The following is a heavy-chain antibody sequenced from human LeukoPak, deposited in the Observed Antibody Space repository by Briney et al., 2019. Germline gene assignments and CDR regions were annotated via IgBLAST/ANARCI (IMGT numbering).Heavy chain of an antibody. V-gene: IGHV4-59*01. D-gene: IGHD3-9*01. Sequence: KPSETLSLTCTVSGGSISSYCWSWVRQPPGKGLEWMGYIYYSGSTNYNPSLKSRVTISVDTSKNQSSLKLSSVTAADTAVYYCARSDILTGYYFDYWGQGTLVTVSS. J-gene: IGHJ4*02. CDR1: GGSISSYC. CDR2: IYYSGST. CDR3: ARSDILTGYYFDY.